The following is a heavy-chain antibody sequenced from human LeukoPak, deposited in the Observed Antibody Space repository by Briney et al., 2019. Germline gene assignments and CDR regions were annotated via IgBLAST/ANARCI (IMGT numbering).Heavy chain of an antibody. CDR2: INHSGST. D-gene: IGHD6-13*01. CDR3: ARTHSSSWYRSPYWFDP. Sequence: SETLSLTCAVYGGSFSGYYWSWIRQPPGKGLEWIGEINHSGSTNYNPSLKSRVTISVDTSKNQFSLKLSSVTAADTAVYYCARTHSSSWYRSPYWFDPWGQGTLVTVPS. CDR1: GGSFSGYY. V-gene: IGHV4-34*01. J-gene: IGHJ5*02.